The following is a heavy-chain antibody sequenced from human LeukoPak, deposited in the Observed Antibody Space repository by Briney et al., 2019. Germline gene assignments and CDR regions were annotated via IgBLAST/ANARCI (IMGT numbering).Heavy chain of an antibody. Sequence: SETLSLTCTVSGGSISSSSYYWGWIRQPPGKGLEWIGSIYYSGSTYYNPPLKSRVTISVDTSKNQFSLKLSSVTAADTAVYYCARLLDSSGPGDYWGQGTLVTVSS. CDR1: GGSISSSSYY. CDR3: ARLLDSSGPGDY. CDR2: IYYSGST. V-gene: IGHV4-39*01. J-gene: IGHJ4*02. D-gene: IGHD3-22*01.